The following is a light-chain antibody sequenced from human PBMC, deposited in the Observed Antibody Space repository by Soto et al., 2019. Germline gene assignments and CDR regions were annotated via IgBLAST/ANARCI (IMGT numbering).Light chain of an antibody. V-gene: IGLV1-40*01. CDR3: QSYDSSLRGYV. J-gene: IGLJ1*01. Sequence: QSVLTQPPSVSEAPGQRVTISCTGSSSNIGAGYEAHWYQQVPGTAPKLLIYENNNRPSGVPDRFSGSKSGTSASLAITGLQAENGAEYYCQSYDSSLRGYVFGTGTKVTVL. CDR2: ENN. CDR1: SSNIGAGYE.